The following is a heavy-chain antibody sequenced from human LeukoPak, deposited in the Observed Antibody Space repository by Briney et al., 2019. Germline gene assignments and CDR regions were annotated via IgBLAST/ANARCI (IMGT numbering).Heavy chain of an antibody. V-gene: IGHV4-4*07. CDR1: GGSITGYY. CDR2: VYSSGVG. D-gene: IGHD3-22*01. Sequence: SETLSLACTVSGGSITGYYWNWIRQPAGQGLEWLGRVYSSGVGNYNPSLTSRVTMSVDTSKNQFSLKLTSLTAADTAVYYCAREEFLHEIDSSGYFVYWGQGTLVTVSS. J-gene: IGHJ4*02. CDR3: AREEFLHEIDSSGYFVY.